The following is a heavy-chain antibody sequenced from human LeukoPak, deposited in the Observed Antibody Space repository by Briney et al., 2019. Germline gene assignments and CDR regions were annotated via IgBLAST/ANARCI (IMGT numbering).Heavy chain of an antibody. CDR1: VFTVSSHY. D-gene: IGHD6-13*01. Sequence: PGGSLRLSCAASVFTVSSHYMSWVRQAPGKGLEWVSVIYSGAGTSYADSVQGRFTISRDNSKHTLYLQMNSLRVEDTTVYYCARDRGFSSSWRLFVYWGQGTLVTVSS. CDR2: IYSGAGT. J-gene: IGHJ4*02. V-gene: IGHV3-66*02. CDR3: ARDRGFSSSWRLFVY.